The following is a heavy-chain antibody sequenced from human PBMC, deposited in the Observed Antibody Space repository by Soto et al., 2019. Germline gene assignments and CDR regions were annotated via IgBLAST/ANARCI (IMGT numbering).Heavy chain of an antibody. D-gene: IGHD2-15*01. V-gene: IGHV4-4*07. CDR2: LYTSGAT. CDR1: VGSSSSYY. CDR3: ARDCSGGSCYYYYGMDI. Sequence: SETLSLTCTVSVGSSSSYYWSWIRQPAGKGLEWIGRLYTSGATKYNPSLKSRLTMSVDTSKNQFSLRLNAVTAADTAAYFCARDCSGGSCYYYYGMDIWGQGTTVTVS. J-gene: IGHJ6*02.